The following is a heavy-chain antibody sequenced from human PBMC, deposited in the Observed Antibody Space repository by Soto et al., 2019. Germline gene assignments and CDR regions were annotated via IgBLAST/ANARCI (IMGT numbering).Heavy chain of an antibody. J-gene: IGHJ5*02. CDR1: GCSVPNYW. CDR2: IDPSDSYT. Sequence: SLKLSGKGSGCSVPNYWSSWERQRPGKGLEWMGRIDPSDSYTNYSPSFQGHVTISADKSISTAYLQWSSLKASDTAMYYCARLAAQADDAWGQGTLVTVAS. V-gene: IGHV5-10-1*01. CDR3: ARLAAQADDA. D-gene: IGHD6-13*01.